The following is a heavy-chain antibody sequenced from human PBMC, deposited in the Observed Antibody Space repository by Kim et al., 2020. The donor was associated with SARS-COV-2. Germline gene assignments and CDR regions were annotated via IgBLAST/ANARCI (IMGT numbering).Heavy chain of an antibody. Sequence: GGSLRLSCAASGFTFNAYAMSWVRQAPGKGLEWVSTNSDGGGETYYADSVKGRFTISRDNSKNTLLLQLSSLRVEDTATYYCVRAITWGQNGCDPWGQGSRVSVSS. CDR2: NSDGGGET. CDR3: VRAITWGQNGCDP. D-gene: IGHD1-20*01. CDR1: GFTFNAYA. V-gene: IGHV3-23*01. J-gene: IGHJ5*02.